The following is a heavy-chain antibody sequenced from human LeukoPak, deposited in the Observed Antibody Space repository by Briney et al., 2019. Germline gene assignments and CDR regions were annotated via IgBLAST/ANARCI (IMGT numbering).Heavy chain of an antibody. J-gene: IGHJ4*02. CDR1: GYSFTSYW. V-gene: IGHV5-51*01. CDR2: IYPGDSDT. D-gene: IGHD3-9*01. Sequence: GESLKISCKGSGYSFTSYWIGWVRQMPGKGLEWMGIIYPGDSDTRYSPSFQGQVTISADKSISTAYLQWSSLKASDTAMYYCARHSYDILTGSYEPCIDYWGQGTLVTVSS. CDR3: ARHSYDILTGSYEPCIDY.